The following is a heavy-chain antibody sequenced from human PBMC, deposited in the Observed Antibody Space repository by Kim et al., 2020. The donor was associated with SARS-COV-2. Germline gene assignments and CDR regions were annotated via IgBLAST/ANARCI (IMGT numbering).Heavy chain of an antibody. D-gene: IGHD6-19*01. CDR3: AKERIAVAGTSSYYYYGMDV. V-gene: IGHV3-9*01. CDR2: ISWNSGSI. Sequence: GGSLRLSCAASGFTFDDYAMHWVRQAPGKGLEWVSGISWNSGSIGYADSVKGRFTISRDNAKNSLYLQMNSLRAEDTALYYCAKERIAVAGTSSYYYYGMDVWGQGTTVTVSS. J-gene: IGHJ6*02. CDR1: GFTFDDYA.